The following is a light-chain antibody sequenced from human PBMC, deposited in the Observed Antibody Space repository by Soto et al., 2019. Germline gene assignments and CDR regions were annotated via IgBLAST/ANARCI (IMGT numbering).Light chain of an antibody. CDR3: SAWDDSLHTVL. CDR1: NSNIGSIT. Sequence: QLVLTQPPSVSGTPGQRVTISCSGSNSNIGSITVNWYLQRPGTAPKLLVYSHNLRPSGVPDRFSGSKSGTSASLTISGLQSEDEGDYYCSAWDDSLHTVLFGGGTKLTVL. J-gene: IGLJ2*01. CDR2: SHN. V-gene: IGLV1-44*01.